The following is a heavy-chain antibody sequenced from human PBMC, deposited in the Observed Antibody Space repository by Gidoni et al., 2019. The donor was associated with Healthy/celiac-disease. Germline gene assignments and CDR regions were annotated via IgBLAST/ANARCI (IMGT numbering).Heavy chain of an antibody. Sequence: QVPLQQWGAGLLKPSATLSLTCAVYGGSFSGYYWRWIRQPPGKGLEWIGEINHSGSTNYNPSLKSRVTISVDTSKNQFSLKLSSVTAADTAVYYCARGSGITGTTWHWFDPWGQGTLVTVSS. D-gene: IGHD1-7*01. J-gene: IGHJ5*02. V-gene: IGHV4-34*01. CDR3: ARGSGITGTTWHWFDP. CDR1: GGSFSGYY. CDR2: INHSGST.